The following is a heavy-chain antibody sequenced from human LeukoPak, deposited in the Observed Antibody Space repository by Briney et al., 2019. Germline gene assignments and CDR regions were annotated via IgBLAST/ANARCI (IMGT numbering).Heavy chain of an antibody. Sequence: GASVKVSCKASGYTLTSYGISWVRQAPGQGLEWMGWISASNGDTDYPQNLQGRVTMTTDTYTSTAYMELRSLASDDTAIYYCARESHITREDYWGQGTLVTVSS. D-gene: IGHD1-14*01. CDR1: GYTLTSYG. CDR3: ARESHITREDY. V-gene: IGHV1-18*01. J-gene: IGHJ4*02. CDR2: ISASNGDT.